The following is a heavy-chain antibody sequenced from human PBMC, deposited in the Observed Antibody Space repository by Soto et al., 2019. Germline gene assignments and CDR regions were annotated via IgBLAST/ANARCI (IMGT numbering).Heavy chain of an antibody. V-gene: IGHV4-61*01. CDR3: ARSGSGSGWL. D-gene: IGHD6-19*01. Sequence: QVQLQESGPGLVKPSETLSLTCTVSGGSVSSGRFYWSWIRQPPGKGLEWIGYIYYSGRTKYNPSLTSRVTISVDTSKNQFSLKLTSVTAADTAVYYCARSGSGSGWLGGQGTLVTVSS. CDR2: IYYSGRT. J-gene: IGHJ4*02. CDR1: GGSVSSGRFY.